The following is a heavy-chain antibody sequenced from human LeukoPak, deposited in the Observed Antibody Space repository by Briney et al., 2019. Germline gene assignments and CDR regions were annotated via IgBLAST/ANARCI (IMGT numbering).Heavy chain of an antibody. D-gene: IGHD3-3*01. CDR3: ARGGLIPQYYDFWSGYYTIFDY. Sequence: SETLSLTCAVYGGPFSGYYWSWIRQPPGKGLEWIGEINHSGSTNYNPSLKSRVTISVDTSKNQFSLKLSSVTAADTAVYYCARGGLIPQYYDFWSGYYTIFDYWGQGTLVTVSS. V-gene: IGHV4-34*01. CDR1: GGPFSGYY. CDR2: INHSGST. J-gene: IGHJ4*02.